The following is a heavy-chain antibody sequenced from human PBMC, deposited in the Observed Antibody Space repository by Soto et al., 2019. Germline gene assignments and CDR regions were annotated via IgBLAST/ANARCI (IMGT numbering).Heavy chain of an antibody. D-gene: IGHD4-17*01. J-gene: IGHJ2*01. CDR2: IYSGGST. CDR1: GFTVSSNY. Sequence: EVQLVESGGGLVQPGGSLRLSCAASGFTVSSNYMSWVRQAPGKGLEWVSVIYSGGSTYYADSVKGRFTISRDNSKNTLYRQMNILRAEDTAVYYCARDWRDSGDYSPYWYFDLWGRGTLVTVSS. V-gene: IGHV3-66*01. CDR3: ARDWRDSGDYSPYWYFDL.